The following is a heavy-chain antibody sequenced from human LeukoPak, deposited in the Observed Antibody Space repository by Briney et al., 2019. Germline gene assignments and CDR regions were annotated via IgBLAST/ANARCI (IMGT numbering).Heavy chain of an antibody. V-gene: IGHV3-48*04. D-gene: IGHD4-23*01. CDR3: ARDYGGNSGVFDY. Sequence: GGSLRLSCAASGFTFSSYSMNWVRQAPGKGLEWVSYISSSGSTIYYADSVKGRFTISRDNAKNSLYLQMNSLRAEDTAVYHCARDYGGNSGVFDYWGRGTLVTVSS. CDR1: GFTFSSYS. J-gene: IGHJ4*02. CDR2: ISSSGSTI.